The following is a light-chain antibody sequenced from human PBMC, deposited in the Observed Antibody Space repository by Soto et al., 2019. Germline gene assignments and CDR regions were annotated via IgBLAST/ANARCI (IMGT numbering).Light chain of an antibody. CDR1: QNVSSN. V-gene: IGKV3-15*01. CDR2: TAS. Sequence: EIVMTQSPATLSVSPGDRATLSCRACQNVSSNLAWYQQKPGQTPRLLIFTASTRATGIPARFSGSGSGTEFTLIISSLQSEDFAVYSCQQFNNWPPSFGPGTKVDFK. J-gene: IGKJ3*01. CDR3: QQFNNWPPS.